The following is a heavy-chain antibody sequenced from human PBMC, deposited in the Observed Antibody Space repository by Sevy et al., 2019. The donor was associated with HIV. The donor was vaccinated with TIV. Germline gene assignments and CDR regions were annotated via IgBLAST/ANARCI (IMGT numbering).Heavy chain of an antibody. V-gene: IGHV3-72*01. J-gene: IGHJ4*02. CDR2: IRNKANSYTT. CDR1: GFTFSDHY. Sequence: GGSLRLSCAASGFTFSDHYMDWARQAPGKGLEWVGRIRNKANSYTTEDAASVKGRFTISRDDLKKSLYLQMNSLKTEETAVYYCARYYYDTTGYFDYWGQGTLVTVSS. CDR3: ARYYYDTTGYFDY. D-gene: IGHD3-22*01.